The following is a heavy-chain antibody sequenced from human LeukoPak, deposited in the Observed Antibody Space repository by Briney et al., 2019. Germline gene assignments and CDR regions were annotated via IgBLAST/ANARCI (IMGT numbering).Heavy chain of an antibody. Sequence: SETLSLTCTVSGGSISSYYWSWIRQPPGKGLEWTGYIYYSGSTNYNPSLKSRVTISVDTSKNQFSLKLSSVTAADTAVYYCARHSYYDSSGHTPLLGFDPWGQGTLVTVSS. V-gene: IGHV4-59*08. J-gene: IGHJ5*02. CDR2: IYYSGST. CDR1: GGSISSYY. D-gene: IGHD3-22*01. CDR3: ARHSYYDSSGHTPLLGFDP.